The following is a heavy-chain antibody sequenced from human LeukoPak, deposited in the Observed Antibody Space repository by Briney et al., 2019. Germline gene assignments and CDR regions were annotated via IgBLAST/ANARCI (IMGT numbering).Heavy chain of an antibody. CDR2: LYSGGST. Sequence: PGGSLRLSCAASGFTVSSNYMSWVRQAPGKGLEWVSILYSGGSTYYADSVKGRFTISRDTSRNTLYLQMNSLRAEDTAIYYCARARTYSSGWWYYFDYWGQGTLVTVSS. J-gene: IGHJ4*02. CDR1: GFTVSSNY. V-gene: IGHV3-66*01. CDR3: ARARTYSSGWWYYFDY. D-gene: IGHD6-19*01.